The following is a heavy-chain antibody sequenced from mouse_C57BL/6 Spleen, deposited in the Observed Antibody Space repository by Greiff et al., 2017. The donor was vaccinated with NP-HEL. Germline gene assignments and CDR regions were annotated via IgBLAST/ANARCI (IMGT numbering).Heavy chain of an antibody. J-gene: IGHJ3*01. Sequence: EVMLVESGGGLVKPGGSLKLSCAASGFTFSSYAMSWVRQTPEKRLEWVATISDGGSYTYYPDNVKGRFTISRDNAKNNLYLQMSHLKSEDTAMYYCARPDYSNYLFAYWGQGTLVTVSA. CDR3: ARPDYSNYLFAY. D-gene: IGHD2-5*01. CDR1: GFTFSSYA. CDR2: ISDGGSYT. V-gene: IGHV5-4*03.